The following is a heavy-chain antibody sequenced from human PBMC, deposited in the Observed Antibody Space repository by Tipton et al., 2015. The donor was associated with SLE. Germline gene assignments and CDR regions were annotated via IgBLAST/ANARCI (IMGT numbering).Heavy chain of an antibody. V-gene: IGHV4-34*01. CDR1: GGSFSGYY. CDR2: INHSGST. Sequence: TLSLTCAVYGGSFSGYYWSWIRQPPGKGLEWIGEINHSGSTNYNPSLKSRVTISVDTSKNQFSLKLSSVTAADTAVYYCARGVPPITIFGVVMPPGWFDPLGLGTLVTVSS. D-gene: IGHD3-3*01. J-gene: IGHJ5*02. CDR3: ARGVPPITIFGVVMPPGWFDP.